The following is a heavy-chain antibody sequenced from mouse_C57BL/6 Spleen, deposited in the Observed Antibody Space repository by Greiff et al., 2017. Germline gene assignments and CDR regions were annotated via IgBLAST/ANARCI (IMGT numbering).Heavy chain of an antibody. CDR3: ARDSGTGELDY. CDR1: GYSITSGYY. V-gene: IGHV3-6*01. Sequence: EVKLVESGPGLVKPSQSLSLTCSVTGYSITSGYYWNWIRQFPGNKLEWMGYISYDGSNNYNPSLKNRISITRDTSKNQFFLKLNSVTTEDTATYYCARDSGTGELDYWGQGTTLTVSS. CDR2: ISYDGSN. J-gene: IGHJ2*01. D-gene: IGHD4-1*01.